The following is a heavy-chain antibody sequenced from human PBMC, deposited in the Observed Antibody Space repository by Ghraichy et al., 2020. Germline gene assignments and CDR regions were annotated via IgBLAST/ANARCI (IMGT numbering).Heavy chain of an antibody. CDR2: IKQDGNEK. D-gene: IGHD3-10*01. CDR1: GFTFSSYW. CDR3: ARGGVYSGC. V-gene: IGHV3-7*01. Sequence: LSLTCAASGFTFSSYWMSWVRQAPGKGLEWVANIKQDGNEKYYVDSVKGRFTISRDNAKNSLYLQMNSLRAEDTAVYYCARGGVYSGCWGQGTLVTVSS. J-gene: IGHJ4*02.